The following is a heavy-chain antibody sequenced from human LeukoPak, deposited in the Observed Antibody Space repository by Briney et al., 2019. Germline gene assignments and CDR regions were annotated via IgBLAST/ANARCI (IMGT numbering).Heavy chain of an antibody. D-gene: IGHD3-22*01. Sequence: SETLSLTCTVSGGSISSYYWSWIRQPPGKGLEWIGYIYYSGSTNYNPSLKSRVTISADTSKNQFSLKLSSVTAADTAVYYCARDQDSSGYYLDYWGQGTLVTVSS. CDR1: GGSISSYY. CDR2: IYYSGST. CDR3: ARDQDSSGYYLDY. V-gene: IGHV4-59*01. J-gene: IGHJ4*02.